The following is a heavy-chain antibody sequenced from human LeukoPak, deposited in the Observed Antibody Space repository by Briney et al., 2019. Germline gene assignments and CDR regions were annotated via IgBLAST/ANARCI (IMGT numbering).Heavy chain of an antibody. J-gene: IGHJ4*02. CDR2: IYHSGST. V-gene: IGHV4-30-2*01. CDR1: GGSISSGGYY. CDR3: ARDRAPNGVLFDSSSSSGTLDY. Sequence: SETLSLTCTVSGGSISSGGYYRSWIRQPPGKGLEWIGYIYHSGSTYYNPSLKSRVTISVDRSKNQFSLKLSSVTAADTAVYYCARDRAPNGVLFDSSSSSGTLDYWGQGTLVTVSS. D-gene: IGHD6-6*01.